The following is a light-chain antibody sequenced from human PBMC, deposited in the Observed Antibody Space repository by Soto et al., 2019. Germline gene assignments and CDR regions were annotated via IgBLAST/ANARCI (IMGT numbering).Light chain of an antibody. CDR3: QNYNSAPWT. CDR2: AAS. CDR1: PDITDY. J-gene: IGKJ1*01. V-gene: IGKV1-27*01. Sequence: DIQMTQSPSSMSASVGDRVTITGRASPDITDYLAWYQQKPGQDPKLLIYAASTLQSGVPSRFTASGSGTDFTLTVTGLQPEDFATYDCQNYNSAPWTFGQGTKVEF.